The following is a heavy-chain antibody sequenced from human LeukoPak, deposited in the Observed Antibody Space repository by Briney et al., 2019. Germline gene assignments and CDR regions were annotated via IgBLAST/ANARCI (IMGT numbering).Heavy chain of an antibody. D-gene: IGHD5-18*01. Sequence: GASVTVSCKTSGPSFTSYAISWVRQAPGQGLEWMGWISPYTGDTNYAQKFRGRVTMTTITSTRTAYMDLRSLRSDDTAVYYCARGQVDPAMIIEGWFDTWGQGTQVTVSS. J-gene: IGHJ5*02. CDR1: GPSFTSYA. CDR2: ISPYTGDT. CDR3: ARGQVDPAMIIEGWFDT. V-gene: IGHV1-18*01.